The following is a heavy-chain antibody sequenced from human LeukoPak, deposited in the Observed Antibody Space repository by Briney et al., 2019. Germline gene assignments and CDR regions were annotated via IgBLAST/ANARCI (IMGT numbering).Heavy chain of an antibody. V-gene: IGHV1-18*01. D-gene: IGHD1-1*01. CDR2: ISAYNGNT. CDR1: GYTFTSYD. Sequence: ASVKVSCKASGYTFTSYDISWVRQAPGQGLEWMGWISAYNGNTNYAQKPQGRVTMTTDTSTSTAYMELRSLRSDDTAVYYCARNMRGTSYYYDMDVWGQGTTVTVSS. J-gene: IGHJ6*02. CDR3: ARNMRGTSYYYDMDV.